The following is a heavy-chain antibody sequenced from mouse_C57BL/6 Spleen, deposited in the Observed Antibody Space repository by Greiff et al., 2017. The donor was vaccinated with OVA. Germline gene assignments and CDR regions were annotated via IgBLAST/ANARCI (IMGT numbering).Heavy chain of an antibody. Sequence: EVKLMESGGGLVQPGGSLSLSCAASGFTFTDYYMSWVRQPPGQALEWLGFIRNKANGYTTEYSASVKGRFTISRDNSQSILYLQMNSLRAEDSATYYGARLITTVGNYFDYWGQGTTLTVSS. CDR2: IRNKANGYTT. J-gene: IGHJ2*01. V-gene: IGHV7-3*01. CDR3: ARLITTVGNYFDY. CDR1: GFTFTDYY. D-gene: IGHD1-1*01.